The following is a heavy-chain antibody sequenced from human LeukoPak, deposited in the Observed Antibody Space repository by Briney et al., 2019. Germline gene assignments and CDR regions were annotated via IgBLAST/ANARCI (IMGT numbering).Heavy chain of an antibody. Sequence: KPSETLSLTCTVSGGAISRSAYYWGWIRQPPGRGLEWIGNIYYSGSTYYNPSLKSRVTISVGTSKNRFSLKVSSVTAADTAVYYCARGLTTVTSNNWFDPWGQGTLVTVSS. V-gene: IGHV4-39*01. CDR1: GGAISRSAYY. CDR2: IYYSGST. CDR3: ARGLTTVTSNNWFDP. J-gene: IGHJ5*02. D-gene: IGHD4-17*01.